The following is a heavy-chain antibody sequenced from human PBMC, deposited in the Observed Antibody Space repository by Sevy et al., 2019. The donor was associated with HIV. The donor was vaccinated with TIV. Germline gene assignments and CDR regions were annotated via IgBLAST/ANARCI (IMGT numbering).Heavy chain of an antibody. CDR3: ARDLPPSATTVAHFDY. Sequence: GGSLRLSCAASGFIFSSYEMSWVRQAPGKGLEWVSHISQRGGTTYYSDSGKGRFTMSRDNAKNSVYLEMNSLRAEDTAIYYCARDLPPSATTVAHFDYWGQGTLVTVSS. D-gene: IGHD4-17*01. V-gene: IGHV3-48*03. J-gene: IGHJ4*02. CDR1: GFIFSSYE. CDR2: ISQRGGTT.